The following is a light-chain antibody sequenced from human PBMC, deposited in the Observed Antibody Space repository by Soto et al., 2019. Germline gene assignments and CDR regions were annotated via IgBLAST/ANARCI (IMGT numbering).Light chain of an antibody. CDR3: QQYYIYPWT. Sequence: DIQMTQSPSTLSASVGDRVTITCRASESIRGWLAWFQQKPGKVPELLISQASNLESGVPSRFSGSGSGADFTLTISSLQPDDFATYVCQQYYIYPWTFGQGTKVEVK. CDR1: ESIRGW. CDR2: QAS. V-gene: IGKV1-5*03. J-gene: IGKJ1*01.